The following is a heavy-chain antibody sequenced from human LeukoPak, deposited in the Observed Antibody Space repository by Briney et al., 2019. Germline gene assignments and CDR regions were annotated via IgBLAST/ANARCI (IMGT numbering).Heavy chain of an antibody. CDR3: ARGIAASGYTMDV. J-gene: IGHJ6*02. Sequence: GGSLRLSCAASGLTFSGYTMNWVRQAPGKGLEWVASISPSGNYIYYADSVKGRSTISRDNAKNSLFLQMNSLRAEDTAVYSCARGIAASGYTMDVWGRGTTVTVSS. CDR2: ISPSGNYI. D-gene: IGHD6-13*01. CDR1: GLTFSGYT. V-gene: IGHV3-21*01.